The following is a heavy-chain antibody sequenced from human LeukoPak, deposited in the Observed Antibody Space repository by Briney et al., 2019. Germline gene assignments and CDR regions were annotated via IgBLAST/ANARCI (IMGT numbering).Heavy chain of an antibody. J-gene: IGHJ3*01. V-gene: IGHV3-48*03. CDR3: ARDRGYSTFDF. CDR1: GFTFNSFE. Sequence: PGGSLGLSCAASGFTFNSFEMNWVRQAPGKGLEWVSYISSSGSTIHYADSVMGRFTISRDDAKNSLYLQMNSLRAEDTAVYYCARDRGYSTFDFWGQGTMVTVSS. CDR2: ISSSGSTI. D-gene: IGHD5-18*01.